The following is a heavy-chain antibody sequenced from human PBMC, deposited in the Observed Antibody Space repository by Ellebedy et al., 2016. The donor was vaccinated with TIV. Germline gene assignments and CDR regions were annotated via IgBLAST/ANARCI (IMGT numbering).Heavy chain of an antibody. J-gene: IGHJ3*02. CDR2: ISAYNGYT. D-gene: IGHD3-22*01. CDR3: ARDTYYYDSSGHYDAFDI. CDR1: GYTFTNYG. Sequence: ASVKVSXXASGYTFTNYGISWVRQAPGQGLEWMGWISAYNGYTNYAQNLQGRVTMTTDTSTSTAYMELRSLRSDDTAVYYCARDTYYYDSSGHYDAFDIWGQGTMVTVSS. V-gene: IGHV1-18*01.